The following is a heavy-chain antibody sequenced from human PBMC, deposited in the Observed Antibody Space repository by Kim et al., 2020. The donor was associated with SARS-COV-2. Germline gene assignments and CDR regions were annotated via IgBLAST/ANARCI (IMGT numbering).Heavy chain of an antibody. Sequence: GGSLRLSCAASGFTFDDFALVWVRQAPGKGPEWVSGISRNSDKIVYADSVKGRFTISRDNAKSSLYLQMNSLRHEDTAVYYCGKGFCSGGNCNSRSGSGHWGRGTLVTVSS. V-gene: IGHV3-9*01. J-gene: IGHJ4*01. CDR3: GKGFCSGGNCNSRSGSGH. CDR1: GFTFDDFA. CDR2: ISRNSDKI. D-gene: IGHD2-15*01.